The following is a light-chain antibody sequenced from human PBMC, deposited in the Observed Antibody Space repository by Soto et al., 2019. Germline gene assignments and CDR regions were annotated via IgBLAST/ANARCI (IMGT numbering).Light chain of an antibody. Sequence: DIAMTQPPDFLAVSLGGTANLNCKSRQSVLYSSNNKNSLAWYQQKPGQPHKLLIYWAYTRESGVPDRFSGSGAGTDFTLTVSSMQAEDVAVYYCKKYYSTHITFGNGTRLAIK. V-gene: IGKV4-1*01. CDR2: WAY. J-gene: IGKJ5*01. CDR1: QSVLYSSNNKNS. CDR3: KKYYSTHIT.